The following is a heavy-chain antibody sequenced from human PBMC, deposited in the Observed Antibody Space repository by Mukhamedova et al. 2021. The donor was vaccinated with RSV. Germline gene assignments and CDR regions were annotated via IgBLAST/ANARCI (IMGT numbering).Heavy chain of an antibody. D-gene: IGHD2-2*01. J-gene: IGHJ4*02. CDR3: ARLWVPAPTESGPVDY. CDR2: IIPVFGTA. V-gene: IGHV1-69*15. CDR1: A. Sequence: AISWVRQAPGQGLEWMGRIIPVFGTADYAQNFQGRVTFTADAATSTAYLELSSLRSEDTAVYYCARLWVPAPTESGPVDYWGQGTLV.